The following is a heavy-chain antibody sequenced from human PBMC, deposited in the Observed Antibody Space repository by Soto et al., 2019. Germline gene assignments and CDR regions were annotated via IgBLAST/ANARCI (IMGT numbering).Heavy chain of an antibody. V-gene: IGHV4-30-2*01. CDR3: ARRTGKWLDFDY. CDR2: IYHSGSA. CDR1: GGSISSGGYS. Sequence: SETLSLTCAVSGGSISSGGYSWSWIRQPPGKGLEWIGYIYHSGSAYYNPSLKSRVTISVDRSKNQFSLKLSSVTAADTAVYYCARRTGKWLDFDYWGQGTLVTVSS. J-gene: IGHJ4*02. D-gene: IGHD3-22*01.